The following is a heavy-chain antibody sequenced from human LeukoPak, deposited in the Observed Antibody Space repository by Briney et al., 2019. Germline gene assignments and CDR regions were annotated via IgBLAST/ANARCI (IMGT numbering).Heavy chain of an antibody. V-gene: IGHV3-33*01. J-gene: IGHJ4*02. Sequence: GGSLRLSCAASGFTFSSYGMHWVRQAPGKGLEWVAVIWYDGSNKYYADSVKGRFTISRDNSKNTLYLQMNSLRAEDTAVYYCAREANVGDYYDSSGYVGYWGQGTLVTVSS. CDR3: AREANVGDYYDSSGYVGY. D-gene: IGHD3-22*01. CDR1: GFTFSSYG. CDR2: IWYDGSNK.